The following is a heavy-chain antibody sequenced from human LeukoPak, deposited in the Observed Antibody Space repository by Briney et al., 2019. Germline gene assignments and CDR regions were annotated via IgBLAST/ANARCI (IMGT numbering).Heavy chain of an antibody. J-gene: IGHJ4*02. CDR3: AKAPAIYSLEYYFDY. Sequence: PGRSLRLSCAASGFIFDDYAMHWVRQAPGKGLEWVSGISWNSGSIGYADSVKGRFTISRDNAKNSLYLQMNSLRAEDTALYYCAKAPAIYSLEYYFDYWGQGTLVTVSS. CDR2: ISWNSGSI. D-gene: IGHD6-13*01. CDR1: GFIFDDYA. V-gene: IGHV3-9*01.